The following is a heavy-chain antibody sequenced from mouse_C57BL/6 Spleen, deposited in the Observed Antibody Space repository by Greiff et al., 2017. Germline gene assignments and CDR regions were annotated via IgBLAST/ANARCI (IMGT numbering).Heavy chain of an antibody. D-gene: IGHD2-5*01. CDR1: GFTFSDYG. V-gene: IGHV5-17*01. Sequence: DVQLVESGGGLVKPGGSLKLSCAASGFTFSDYGMHWVRQAPEKGLEWVAYISSGSSTIYYADTVKGRFTISRDNAKNTLFLQMTSLRSEDTAMYYCARYSNYGYFDVWGTGTTVTVSS. J-gene: IGHJ1*03. CDR3: ARYSNYGYFDV. CDR2: ISSGSSTI.